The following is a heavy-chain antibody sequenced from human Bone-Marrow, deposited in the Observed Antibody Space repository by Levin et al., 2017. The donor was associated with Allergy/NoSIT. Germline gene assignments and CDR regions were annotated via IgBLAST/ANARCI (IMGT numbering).Heavy chain of an antibody. CDR1: GFTFSSYA. CDR2: ISGSGGST. V-gene: IGHV3-23*01. D-gene: IGHD3-10*01. J-gene: IGHJ4*02. CDR3: AREAGSYSLGRGGFDY. Sequence: PGGSLRLSCAASGFTFSSYAMSWVRQAPGKGLEWVSAISGSGGSTYYADSVKGRFTISSDNSKNTLYLQMNSLRAEDTAVYYCAREAGSYSLGRGGFDYWGQGTLVTVSS.